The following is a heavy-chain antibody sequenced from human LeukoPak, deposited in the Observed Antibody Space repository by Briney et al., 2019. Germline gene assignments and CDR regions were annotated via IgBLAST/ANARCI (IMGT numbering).Heavy chain of an antibody. CDR1: GFTFSSYA. D-gene: IGHD2-2*02. CDR2: ISASDDIS. CDR3: AKAVGYCSSTSCYTTSGLDY. J-gene: IGHJ4*02. V-gene: IGHV3-23*01. Sequence: GGSLRLSCAASGFTFSSYAMSWVRQAPGKGLEWVSTISASDDISYYADSVKGRFTISRDNSKNTLYLQMNSLRAEDTAVYYCAKAVGYCSSTSCYTTSGLDYWGQGTLVTVSS.